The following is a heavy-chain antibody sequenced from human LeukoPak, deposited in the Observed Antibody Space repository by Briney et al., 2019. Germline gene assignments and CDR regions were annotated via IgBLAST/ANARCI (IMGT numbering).Heavy chain of an antibody. Sequence: SGPALVKPTQTLTLTCTFSGFSLSTNEMCVSWIRQPPGKALEWLALVDWDDDEYYSTSLKTRLTISKDTSKNQVVLTMTNMDPVDTATYYCARSLDNYGSGSYSFDYWGQGILVTVSS. CDR3: ARSLDNYGSGSYSFDY. CDR1: GFSLSTNEMC. V-gene: IGHV2-70*01. J-gene: IGHJ4*02. CDR2: VDWDDDE. D-gene: IGHD3-10*01.